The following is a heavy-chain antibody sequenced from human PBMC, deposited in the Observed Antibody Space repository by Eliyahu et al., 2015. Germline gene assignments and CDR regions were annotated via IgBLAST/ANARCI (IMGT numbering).Heavy chain of an antibody. D-gene: IGHD2-21*01. Sequence: QVQLVESGGGVVQPGGSLRLSCAASXFPFSSYAMHWVRQAPGKGLGWVGVISYDGSDKYYADSVKGRFTISRDSSTNMLYLQMNSLRVDDTAVYYCARTQYCGTITCRKGLDCWGQGTQVTVSS. V-gene: IGHV3-30-3*01. CDR2: ISYDGSDK. CDR1: XFPFSSYA. CDR3: ARTQYCGTITCRKGLDC. J-gene: IGHJ4*02.